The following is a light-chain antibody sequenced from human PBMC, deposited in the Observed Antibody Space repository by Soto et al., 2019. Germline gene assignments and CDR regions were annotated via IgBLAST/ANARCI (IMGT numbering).Light chain of an antibody. CDR1: SSNLGAGYD. Sequence: QAVVTQPPSVSGAPGQRVTLSCTGNSSNLGAGYDVNWYQQLPGAAPKLVIFGNRNRPSGVPERFSGSKSGTSASLAITGLQAEDEADYYCQAYDYSLTASVFGGGTKVTVL. V-gene: IGLV1-40*01. CDR2: GNR. CDR3: QAYDYSLTASV. J-gene: IGLJ3*02.